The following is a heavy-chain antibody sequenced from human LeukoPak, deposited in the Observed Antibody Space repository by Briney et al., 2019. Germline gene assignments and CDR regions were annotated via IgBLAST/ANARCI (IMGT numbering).Heavy chain of an antibody. V-gene: IGHV3-21*01. CDR2: ISSSSSYI. D-gene: IGHD3-3*01. Sequence: GGSLRLSCAASGFTFSSYSMNWVRQAPGRGLEWVSSISSSSSYIYYADSVKGRFTISRDNAKNSLYLQMNSLRAEDTAVYYCARVYYDFWCGYYEGGCHYGMDVWGQGTTVTVSS. CDR1: GFTFSSYS. CDR3: ARVYYDFWCGYYEGGCHYGMDV. J-gene: IGHJ6*02.